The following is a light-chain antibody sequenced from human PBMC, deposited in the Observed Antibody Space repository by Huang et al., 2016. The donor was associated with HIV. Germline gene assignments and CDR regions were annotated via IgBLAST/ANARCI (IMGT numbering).Light chain of an antibody. CDR3: QQYYASPQT. J-gene: IGKJ1*01. CDR1: QSVFSTSTNKDY. Sequence: DIVMAQSPVSLAVSLVERATLTCRSSQSVFSTSTNKDYLAWFQQKPGQPPKLLLFWSSTREVGVPDRFSGSGSGTHFTLTIANLEADDAAIYYCQQYYASPQTFGQGTRV. V-gene: IGKV4-1*01. CDR2: WSS.